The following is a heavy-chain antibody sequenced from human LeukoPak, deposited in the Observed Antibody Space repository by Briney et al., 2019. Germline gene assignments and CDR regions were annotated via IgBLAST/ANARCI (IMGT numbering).Heavy chain of an antibody. CDR3: ARASPQKLGYFDY. J-gene: IGHJ4*02. D-gene: IGHD3-16*01. CDR2: ISSSGKTI. Sequence: GGSLRLSCAASGFTFSSYEMNWVRQAPGKGLEWVSYISSSGKTIYYADSVKGRFTISRDNAKNSLSLQMNSLGAGDTAVYYCARASPQKLGYFDYWGQGTLVTVSS. CDR1: GFTFSSYE. V-gene: IGHV3-48*03.